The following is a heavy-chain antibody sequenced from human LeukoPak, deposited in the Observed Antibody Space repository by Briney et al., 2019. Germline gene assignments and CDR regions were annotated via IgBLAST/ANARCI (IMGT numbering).Heavy chain of an antibody. D-gene: IGHD6-19*01. V-gene: IGHV3-23*01. CDR1: GLRFSSYV. J-gene: IGHJ4*02. Sequence: PGGSLRLSCAVSGLRFSSYVKTWVRRAPGKGLEWVSVISGCGGTINYSDPVKGRLAVSRDKSKITVYLQMNNVRAEDTAVYDCARYIFNGWYHEGWGQGTLVTVSS. CDR3: ARYIFNGWYHEG. CDR2: ISGCGGTI.